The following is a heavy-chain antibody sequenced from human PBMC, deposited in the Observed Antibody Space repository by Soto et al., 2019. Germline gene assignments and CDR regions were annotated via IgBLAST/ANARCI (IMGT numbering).Heavy chain of an antibody. CDR2: INPNTGDS. Sequence: ASVKVSCKASGYTFTGFYLHWVRQAPGEGLEWMGWINPNTGDSNYAQKFQGRVTMTRDISITTAYMDLSSLSFDDTAVYYCARDRRYYDGSGAFEIWAQGTMVTVSS. V-gene: IGHV1-2*02. D-gene: IGHD3-22*01. J-gene: IGHJ3*02. CDR1: GYTFTGFY. CDR3: ARDRRYYDGSGAFEI.